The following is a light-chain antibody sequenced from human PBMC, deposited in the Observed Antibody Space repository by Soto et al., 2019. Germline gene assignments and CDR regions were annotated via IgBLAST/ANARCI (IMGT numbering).Light chain of an antibody. J-gene: IGLJ3*02. CDR3: GTWDNSLRSWV. CDR1: SSNIGNNY. CDR2: DSN. V-gene: IGLV1-51*01. Sequence: QSVLTQPPSVSAATGQKVTISCSGSSSNIGNNYVSWYQQFPGTAPKLLIYDSNSRPSGIPDRFSGSKSGTSATLGITGLQTGDEADYYCGTWDNSLRSWVFGGVTQLAVL.